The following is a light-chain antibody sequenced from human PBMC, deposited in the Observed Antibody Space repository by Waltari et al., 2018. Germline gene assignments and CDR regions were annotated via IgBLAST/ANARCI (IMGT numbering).Light chain of an antibody. Sequence: HSTLTQPASVSGSLGQSITISCTGTSSDIGAYDFVSWYQQHRGKAPKLIVYDVRKRPPGTSTRFSGSKSVNTASLTISALQGEDEADYFCSSYGDTPILFGGGTKLTLL. J-gene: IGLJ2*01. CDR1: SSDIGAYDF. CDR3: SSYGDTPIL. V-gene: IGLV2-14*03. CDR2: DVR.